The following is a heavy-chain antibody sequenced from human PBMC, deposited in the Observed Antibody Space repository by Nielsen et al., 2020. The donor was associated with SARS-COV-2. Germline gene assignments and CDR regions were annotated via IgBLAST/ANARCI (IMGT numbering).Heavy chain of an antibody. D-gene: IGHD6-13*01. CDR1: GGTISSSSYY. J-gene: IGHJ4*02. CDR2: IYYSGST. CDR3: ARGVGVEQQLVGGFDY. Sequence: SETLSLTCTVSGGTISSSSYYWSWIRQPPGKGLEWIGYIYYSGSTNYNPSLKSRVTISVDTSKNQFSLKLSSVTAADTAVYYCARGVGVEQQLVGGFDYWGQGTLVTVSS. V-gene: IGHV4-61*05.